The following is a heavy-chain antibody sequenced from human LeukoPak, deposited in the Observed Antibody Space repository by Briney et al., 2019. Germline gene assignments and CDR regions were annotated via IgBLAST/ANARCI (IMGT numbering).Heavy chain of an antibody. V-gene: IGHV1-69*13. D-gene: IGHD3-22*01. CDR3: ASTSPPYHDSSGDY. Sequence: SVKVSCKASGGTFSSYAISWVRQAPGQGLEWMGGIIPIFGTANYAQKFQGRVTITADESTSTAYMELSSLRSEDTAVYCCASTSPPYHDSSGDYWGQGTLVTVSS. CDR2: IIPIFGTA. J-gene: IGHJ4*02. CDR1: GGTFSSYA.